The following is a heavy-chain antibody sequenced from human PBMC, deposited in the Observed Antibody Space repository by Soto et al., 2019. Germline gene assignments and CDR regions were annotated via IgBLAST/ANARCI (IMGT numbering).Heavy chain of an antibody. J-gene: IGHJ6*02. CDR2: IYHSGST. D-gene: IGHD2-15*01. V-gene: IGHV4-4*02. CDR1: GGSISSNSW. Sequence: SETLSLTCAVSGGSISSNSWWSWVRQPPGKGLEWIGEIYHSGSTNYNPSLKSRVTISVDKSKNQFSLKLSSVTAADTAVYYCARDQTDIVVVVAATHYYYYGMDVWGQGTTVTVS. CDR3: ARDQTDIVVVVAATHYYYYGMDV.